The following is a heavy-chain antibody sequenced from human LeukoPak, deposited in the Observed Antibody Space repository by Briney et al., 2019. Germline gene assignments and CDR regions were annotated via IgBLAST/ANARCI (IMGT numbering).Heavy chain of an antibody. J-gene: IGHJ6*03. D-gene: IGHD6-13*01. Sequence: SVKVSCKASGGTFSSYAISWVRQAPGQGLEWMGGIIPIFGTANYAQKFQGRVTLTTDESTSTAYMELSSLRSEDTAVYYCARGTSSSWYPGGEYYYYMDVWGKGTTVTVSS. CDR1: GGTFSSYA. V-gene: IGHV1-69*05. CDR3: ARGTSSSWYPGGEYYYYMDV. CDR2: IIPIFGTA.